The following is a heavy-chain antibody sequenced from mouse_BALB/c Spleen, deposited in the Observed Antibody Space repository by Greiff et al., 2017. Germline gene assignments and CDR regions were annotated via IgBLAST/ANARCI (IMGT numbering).Heavy chain of an antibody. Sequence: EVKLVESGGGLVKPGGSLKLSCAASGFTFSSYAMSWVRQTPEKRLEWVASISSGGSTYYPDSVKGRFTISRDNARNILYLQMSSLRSEDTAMYYCARFITTASRSYYAMDYWGQGTSVTVSS. CDR1: GFTFSSYA. CDR2: ISSGGST. J-gene: IGHJ4*01. D-gene: IGHD1-2*01. V-gene: IGHV5-6-5*01. CDR3: ARFITTASRSYYAMDY.